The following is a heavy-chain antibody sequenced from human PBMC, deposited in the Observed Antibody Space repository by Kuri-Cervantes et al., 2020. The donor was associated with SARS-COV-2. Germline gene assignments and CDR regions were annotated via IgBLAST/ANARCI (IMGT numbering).Heavy chain of an antibody. CDR1: GGSISSYY. CDR2: IYTSGST. J-gene: IGHJ5*02. D-gene: IGHD3-3*01. Sequence: SETLSLTCTVSGGSISSYYWSWIRQPAGKGLEWIGRIYTSGSTNYNPSLKSRVTMSVDTSKNQFSLKVRSVTAADTAVYFCARRTRNWFDPWGQGTPVTVSS. V-gene: IGHV4-4*07. CDR3: ARRTRNWFDP.